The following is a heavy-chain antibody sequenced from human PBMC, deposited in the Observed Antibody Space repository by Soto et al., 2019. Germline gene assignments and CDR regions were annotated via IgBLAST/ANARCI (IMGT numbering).Heavy chain of an antibody. CDR3: ARGIGGAWDYFDY. CDR1: GGSIRSHY. Sequence: SETLSLTCTVSGGSIRSHYWSWIRQPPGKGLEWIGYIYYSGSTNYNPSLKSRVTISVDTSKNQFSLKLSSVTAADPAVYYCARGIGGAWDYFDYWGQGSLVTVSS. J-gene: IGHJ4*02. CDR2: IYYSGST. D-gene: IGHD1-26*01. V-gene: IGHV4-59*11.